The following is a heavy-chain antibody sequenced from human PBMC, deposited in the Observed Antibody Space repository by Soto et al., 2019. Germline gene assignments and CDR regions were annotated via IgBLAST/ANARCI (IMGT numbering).Heavy chain of an antibody. CDR2: VYPDDSDT. D-gene: IGHD6-13*01. CDR3: ARFSKGSSSYSYY. CDR1: GYSFNTYW. V-gene: IGHV5-51*01. J-gene: IGHJ4*02. Sequence: GESLKISCKGSGYSFNTYWIGWVRQMPGKGLEWMGIVYPDDSDTRYSPSFQGQVTISADKSINTAYLQWTSLKASDSAMYYCARFSKGSSSYSYYLAQRTLVTVSS.